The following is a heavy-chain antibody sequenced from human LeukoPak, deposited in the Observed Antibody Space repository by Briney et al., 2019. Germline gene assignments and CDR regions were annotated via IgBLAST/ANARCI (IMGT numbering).Heavy chain of an antibody. J-gene: IGHJ4*02. V-gene: IGHV1-2*02. CDR3: ARGDTTVTIDSGLGY. CDR2: INPNSGGT. Sequence: GASVKVSCKASGYTFTGHYMHWVRQAPGQGLEWMGWINPNSGGTNYAQKFQGRVTMTRDTSISTAYMELSRLRSDDTAVYYCARGDTTVTIDSGLGYWGQGTLVTVSS. D-gene: IGHD4-17*01. CDR1: GYTFTGHY.